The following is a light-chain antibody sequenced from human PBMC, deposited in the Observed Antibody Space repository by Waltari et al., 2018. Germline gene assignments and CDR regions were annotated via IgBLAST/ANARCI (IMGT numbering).Light chain of an antibody. Sequence: DIVMTQTPFSLAVTLGEPASISCRSSQSLLDTEDGDTYLDWYLEKPGQSPQLLIYEVSNRASGVPDRFSGSGSDTDFTLKISRVEAEDVGVYYCMQGIEYPTFGQGTKVEIK. CDR3: MQGIEYPT. CDR2: EVS. J-gene: IGKJ1*01. CDR1: QSLLDTEDGDTY. V-gene: IGKV2-40*01.